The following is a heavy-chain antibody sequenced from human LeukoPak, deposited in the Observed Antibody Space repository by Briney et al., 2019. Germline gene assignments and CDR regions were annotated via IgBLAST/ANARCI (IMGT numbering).Heavy chain of an antibody. CDR2: ISSSSSYI. J-gene: IGHJ6*02. D-gene: IGHD4-11*01. CDR1: GFTFSSYS. V-gene: IGHV3-21*01. CDR3: ARDATTVTPLPNLYYYYGMDV. Sequence: PGGSLRLSCAASGFTFSSYSMNWVRQAPGKGLEWVSSISSSSSYIYYADSVKGRFTISRDNSKNTLYLQMNSLRAEDTAVYYCARDATTVTPLPNLYYYYGMDVWGQGTTVTVSS.